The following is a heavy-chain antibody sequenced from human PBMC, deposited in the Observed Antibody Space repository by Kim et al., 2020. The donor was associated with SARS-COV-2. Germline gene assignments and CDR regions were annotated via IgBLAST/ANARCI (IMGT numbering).Heavy chain of an antibody. CDR3: ARDGLTGYYFFREYYYYYYGMDV. D-gene: IGHD3-9*01. CDR2: IKQDGSEK. Sequence: GGSLRLSCAASGFTFSSYWMSWVRQAPGKGLEWVANIKQDGSEKYYVDSVKGRFTISRDNAKNSLYLQMNSLRAEDTAVYYCARDGLTGYYFFREYYYYYYGMDVWGQGTTVTVSS. CDR1: GFTFSSYW. V-gene: IGHV3-7*03. J-gene: IGHJ6*02.